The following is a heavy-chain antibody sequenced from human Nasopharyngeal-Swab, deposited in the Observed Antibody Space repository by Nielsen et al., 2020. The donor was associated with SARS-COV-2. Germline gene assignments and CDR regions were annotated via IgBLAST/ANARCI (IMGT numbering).Heavy chain of an antibody. D-gene: IGHD6-19*01. Sequence: GESLKISCAASGFIFSTYTMNWVRQAPGKGLEWLSSIRSSTSYIYYADSVQGRFTISRDNAKNSLYLQMNSLRTEDTAVYYCATSGYSSGWIFWGQGTLVTVSS. CDR2: IRSSTSYI. V-gene: IGHV3-21*01. CDR1: GFIFSTYT. CDR3: ATSGYSSGWIF. J-gene: IGHJ4*02.